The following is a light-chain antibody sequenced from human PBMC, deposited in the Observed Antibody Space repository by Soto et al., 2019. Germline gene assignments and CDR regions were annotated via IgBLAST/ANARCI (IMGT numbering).Light chain of an antibody. J-gene: IGKJ5*01. Sequence: EIVLTQSPGTLSLSPGERATLSCRASQSVSASYLAWYQQKSGQAPRLLIYGASSRATGIPDRFSGSGSGTDFTLTISRLEPEDFAVYYCQQYGSSQISFGQGTRLEI. V-gene: IGKV3-20*01. CDR3: QQYGSSQIS. CDR1: QSVSASY. CDR2: GAS.